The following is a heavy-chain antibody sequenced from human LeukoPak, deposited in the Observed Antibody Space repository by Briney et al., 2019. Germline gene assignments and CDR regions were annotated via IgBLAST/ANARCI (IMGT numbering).Heavy chain of an antibody. CDR2: IIPILGIA. J-gene: IGHJ3*02. CDR1: GGTFSSYA. CDR3: ARAPIRPPEAAFDI. D-gene: IGHD1-14*01. V-gene: IGHV1-69*04. Sequence: GASVKVSCKASGGTFSSYAISWVRQAPGQGLEWMGRIIPILGIANYAQKFQGRVTITADKSTSTAYMELSSLGSEDTAVYYCARAPIRPPEAAFDIWGQGTMVTVSS.